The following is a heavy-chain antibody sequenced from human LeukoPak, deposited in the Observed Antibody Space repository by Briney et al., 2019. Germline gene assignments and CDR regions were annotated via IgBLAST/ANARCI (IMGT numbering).Heavy chain of an antibody. CDR2: IYYSGST. J-gene: IGHJ4*02. CDR1: GGSISSGDFY. D-gene: IGHD3-22*01. Sequence: SETLSLTCTVSGGSISSGDFYWSWIRQPPGKGLEWIGYIYYSGSTYYNPSLKSRVTISVDTSKNQFSLKLSSVTAADTAVYYCARGGYYYDSSGQAPVDYWGQGTLVTVSS. CDR3: ARGGYYYDSSGQAPVDY. V-gene: IGHV4-30-4*01.